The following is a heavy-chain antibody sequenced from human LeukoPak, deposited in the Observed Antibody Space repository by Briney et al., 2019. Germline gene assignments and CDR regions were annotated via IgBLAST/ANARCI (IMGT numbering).Heavy chain of an antibody. Sequence: GGSLRLSCAASGFTFSSYSMNWVRQAPGKGLEWVSSIISSSSYIYYADSVKGRFTISRDNAKNSLYLQMNSLRAEDTAVYYCARDWVGYCSGGSCLYAFDIWGQGTMVTVSS. J-gene: IGHJ3*02. V-gene: IGHV3-21*01. D-gene: IGHD2-15*01. CDR1: GFTFSSYS. CDR3: ARDWVGYCSGGSCLYAFDI. CDR2: IISSSSYI.